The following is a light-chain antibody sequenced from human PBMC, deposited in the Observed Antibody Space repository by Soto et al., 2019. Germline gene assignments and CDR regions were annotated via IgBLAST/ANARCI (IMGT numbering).Light chain of an antibody. CDR1: QSVSSY. CDR2: DAS. Sequence: EIVLTQSPGTLSLSPGDRATLSCRASQSVSSYLAWYQQKPGQAPRLLIYDASNRATGIPARFSGSGSGTEFTLTINSLQSEDSAVYYCQQHNQWPITFGQGTRLEI. CDR3: QQHNQWPIT. V-gene: IGKV3-11*01. J-gene: IGKJ5*01.